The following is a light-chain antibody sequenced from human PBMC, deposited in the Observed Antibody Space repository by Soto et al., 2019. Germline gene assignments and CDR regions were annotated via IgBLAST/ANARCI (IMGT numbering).Light chain of an antibody. J-gene: IGKJ2*01. CDR2: LAS. CDR1: QSLLHRNGNSY. CDR3: QQSYSTPRT. Sequence: DIVMTQSPLSLSVTPGEAASISCRCSQSLLHRNGNSYLDWYLQRPGQSPQLLISLASNRASGVPDRFSGSGSGTDFTLHISSLQPEDFATYYCQQSYSTPRTFGQGTKLEIK. V-gene: IGKV2-28*01.